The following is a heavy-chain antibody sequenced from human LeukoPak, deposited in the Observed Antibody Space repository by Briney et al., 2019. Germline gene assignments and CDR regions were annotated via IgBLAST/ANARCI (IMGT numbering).Heavy chain of an antibody. CDR3: ARGADTGYSSDS. CDR1: GFTFDDCG. D-gene: IGHD6-19*01. J-gene: IGHJ5*02. V-gene: IGHV3-20*04. Sequence: GGSLRLSCAASGFTFDDCGMSWVRQAPGKGLEWVSGINWNGGSTGYADSVKGRFTISRDNAKNTLYLQMNSLRAEDTAVYYCARGADTGYSSDSWGQGTLVTVSS. CDR2: INWNGGST.